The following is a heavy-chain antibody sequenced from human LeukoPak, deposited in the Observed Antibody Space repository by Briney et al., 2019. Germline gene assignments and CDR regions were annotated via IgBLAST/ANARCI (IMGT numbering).Heavy chain of an antibody. V-gene: IGHV1-69*06. J-gene: IGHJ5*02. CDR2: IIPIFGTA. Sequence: GASVKVSCKASGGTFSSYAISWVRQAPGQGLEWMGGIIPIFGTANYAQKFQGRVTITADKSTSTAYMELSSLRSEDTAVYYCAREVDSYGQLNWFDPWGQGTLVTVSS. CDR3: AREVDSYGQLNWFDP. CDR1: GGTFSSYA. D-gene: IGHD5-18*01.